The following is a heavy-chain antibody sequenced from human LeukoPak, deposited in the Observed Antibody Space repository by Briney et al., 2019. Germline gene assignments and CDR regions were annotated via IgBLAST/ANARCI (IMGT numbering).Heavy chain of an antibody. J-gene: IGHJ4*02. D-gene: IGHD4-23*01. CDR3: AKGIGYGGNSGFDY. Sequence: PGGSLRLSCAASGFTFDDYAMHWVRQAPGKGLEWVSGISWNSGSIGYADSVKGRFTISRDNAKNSLYLQMNSLRAEDMALYYCAKGIGYGGNSGFDYWGQGTLVTVSS. CDR2: ISWNSGSI. CDR1: GFTFDDYA. V-gene: IGHV3-9*03.